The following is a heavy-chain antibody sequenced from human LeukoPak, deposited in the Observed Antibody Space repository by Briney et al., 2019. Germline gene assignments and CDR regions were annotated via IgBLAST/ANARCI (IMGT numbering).Heavy chain of an antibody. CDR3: AARYSGSFKILY. CDR1: GFTFTSFA. CDR2: IVVGSGNT. Sequence: GASVKVSCKASGFTFTSFAVQWVRQARGQRLEWIGWIVVGSGNTNYAQKFQERVTITRDMSTSTAYMELSSLRSEDTAVYYCAARYSGSFKILYWGQGTLVTVSS. D-gene: IGHD1-26*01. J-gene: IGHJ4*02. V-gene: IGHV1-58*01.